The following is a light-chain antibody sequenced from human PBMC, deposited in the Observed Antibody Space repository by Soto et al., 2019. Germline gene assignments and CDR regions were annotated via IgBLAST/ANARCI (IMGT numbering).Light chain of an antibody. CDR1: PSISSC. V-gene: IGKV1-5*01. Sequence: GDRVTITCRASPSISSCLAWYQQKPGKAPKLLIYDASSLESGVPSRFSGSGSGTEFTLTISSLQPDDFATYYCQQYNSYPYTFGQGTKLEIK. J-gene: IGKJ2*01. CDR2: DAS. CDR3: QQYNSYPYT.